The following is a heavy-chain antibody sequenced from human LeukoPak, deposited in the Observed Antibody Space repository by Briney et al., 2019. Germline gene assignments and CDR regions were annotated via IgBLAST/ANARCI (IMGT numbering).Heavy chain of an antibody. CDR2: ISGSGGST. CDR3: AKTGGDYPLRAFDI. V-gene: IGHV3-23*01. J-gene: IGHJ3*02. CDR1: GFTFSSYS. Sequence: PGGSLRLSCAASGFTFSSYSMNWVRQAPGKGLEWVSAISGSGGSTYYADSVKGRFTISRDNSKNTLYLQMNSLRAEDTAVYYCAKTGGDYPLRAFDIWGQGTMVTVSS. D-gene: IGHD4-17*01.